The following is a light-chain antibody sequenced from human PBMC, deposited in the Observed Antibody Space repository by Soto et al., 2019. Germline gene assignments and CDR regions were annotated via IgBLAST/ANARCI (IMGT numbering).Light chain of an antibody. CDR3: VSYTGSTTYV. CDR1: SSDVGGSNF. V-gene: IGLV2-14*03. J-gene: IGLJ1*01. CDR2: DVA. Sequence: QSALTQPASVSDSPGQSITISCTGTSSDVGGSNFVSWYQQHPGKPPKLIIYDVANRPSGVSNRFSGSRSGSTASLIISRLQTEDEADYYCVSYTGSTTYVFGTGTKVTVL.